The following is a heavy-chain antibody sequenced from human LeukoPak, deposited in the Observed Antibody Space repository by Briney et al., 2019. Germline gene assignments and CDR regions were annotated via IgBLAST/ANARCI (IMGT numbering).Heavy chain of an antibody. D-gene: IGHD1-20*01. Sequence: ASVKVSCKASGYTFTSYYMHWVRQAPGQGLEWMGVINPSGGSTSYAQKFQGRVTMTRDTSISTAYMELSRLRSDDTAVYYCASESGNWNERWFDPWGQGTLVTVSS. V-gene: IGHV1-46*01. J-gene: IGHJ5*02. CDR3: ASESGNWNERWFDP. CDR2: INPSGGST. CDR1: GYTFTSYY.